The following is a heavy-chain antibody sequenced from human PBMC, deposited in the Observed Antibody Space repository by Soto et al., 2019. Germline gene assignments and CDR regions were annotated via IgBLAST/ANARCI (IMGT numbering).Heavy chain of an antibody. J-gene: IGHJ4*02. CDR1: GFTFSSYA. CDR2: ISGSGGST. Sequence: EVQLLESGGGLVQPGGSLRLSCAASGFTFSSYAMSWVRQAPGKGLERVSTISGSGGSTYYADSVKGRFTISRDNSKNTLYLQMNSLRAEDTAVYYCAKLGYCSSTSCPNFDYWGQGTLVTVSS. V-gene: IGHV3-23*01. CDR3: AKLGYCSSTSCPNFDY. D-gene: IGHD2-2*01.